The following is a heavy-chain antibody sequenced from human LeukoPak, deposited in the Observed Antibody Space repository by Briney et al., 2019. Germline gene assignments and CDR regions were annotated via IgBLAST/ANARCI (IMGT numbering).Heavy chain of an antibody. CDR3: LFYDSSGYYLDI. Sequence: PGGSLRLSCAASGFTVSSNYMSWVRQAPGKGLEWVSVIYSGGSTYYADSVKGRFTISRDNSKNTLYLQMNSLRAEDTAVYYCLFYDSSGYYLDIRGQGTMVTVSS. J-gene: IGHJ3*02. D-gene: IGHD3-22*01. CDR1: GFTVSSNY. CDR2: IYSGGST. V-gene: IGHV3-53*01.